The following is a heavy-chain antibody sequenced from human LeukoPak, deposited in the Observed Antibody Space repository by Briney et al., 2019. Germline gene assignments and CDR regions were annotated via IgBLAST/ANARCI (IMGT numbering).Heavy chain of an antibody. D-gene: IGHD1-26*01. Sequence: PGGSLRLSCAASGFTFSSYSMNWVRQIPGKGLEWVSYISGAGGTIYYADSVKGRFTISRDNAKNSLYLQMNSLRAEDTAVYYCARVESYSGSYRGLDYWGQGTLVTVSS. CDR3: ARVESYSGSYRGLDY. CDR1: GFTFSSYS. V-gene: IGHV3-48*04. J-gene: IGHJ4*02. CDR2: ISGAGGTI.